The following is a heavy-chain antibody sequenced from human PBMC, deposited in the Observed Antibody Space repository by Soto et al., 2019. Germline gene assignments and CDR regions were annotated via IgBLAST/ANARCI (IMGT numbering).Heavy chain of an antibody. D-gene: IGHD2-21*02. CDR2: IYSGGST. CDR3: ETVVTPAGDAFDI. CDR1: GFTVSSNY. V-gene: IGHV3-53*01. J-gene: IGHJ3*02. Sequence: GGSLRLSCAASGFTVSSNYMSWVRQAPGKGLEWVSVIYSGGSTYYADSVKGRFTISRDNSQNTLYLQMNSLRAEDTAVYYWETVVTPAGDAFDIWGQGTMVTVSS.